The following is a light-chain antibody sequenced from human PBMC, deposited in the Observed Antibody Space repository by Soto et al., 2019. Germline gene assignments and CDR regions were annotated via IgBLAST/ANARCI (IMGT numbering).Light chain of an antibody. CDR3: QQYNSYSRT. CDR1: QSISSW. V-gene: IGKV1-5*03. Sequence: DIQMTQSPSTLSASVGDRVTITCRASQSISSWLAWYQQKPGKAPKLLIYKESSLESGVPSRFSGSGSGTEFTLTISSLQPDDCATYYCQQYNSYSRTFGQGTKLEIK. J-gene: IGKJ2*01. CDR2: KES.